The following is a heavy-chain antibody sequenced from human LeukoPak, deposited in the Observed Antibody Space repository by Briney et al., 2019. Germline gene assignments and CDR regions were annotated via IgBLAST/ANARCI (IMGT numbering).Heavy chain of an antibody. CDR2: IYYSGST. CDR1: GGSISSYY. D-gene: IGHD3-10*01. Sequence: SETLSLTCTVSGGSISSYYWSWIRQPPGKGLEWIGYIYYSGSTNYNPSLKSRVTISVDTSKNQFSLKLSSVTAADTAVYYCARGPVYYYGSGSYFYYFDYWGQGTLVTVSS. V-gene: IGHV4-59*01. CDR3: ARGPVYYYGSGSYFYYFDY. J-gene: IGHJ4*02.